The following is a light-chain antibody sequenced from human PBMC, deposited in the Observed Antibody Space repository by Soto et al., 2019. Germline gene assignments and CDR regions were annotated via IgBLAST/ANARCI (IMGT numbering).Light chain of an antibody. CDR2: EVN. V-gene: IGLV2-14*01. CDR3: ISYTSTSTLV. Sequence: ALAQPASVSGSPGQSITISCTGTSSDIGAYSYVSWYQQHPGKAPKLMIYEVNNRPSGISDRFSGSKSGNTASLTISGLQAEDEADYYCISYTSTSTLVFGTGTKVTVL. J-gene: IGLJ1*01. CDR1: SSDIGAYSY.